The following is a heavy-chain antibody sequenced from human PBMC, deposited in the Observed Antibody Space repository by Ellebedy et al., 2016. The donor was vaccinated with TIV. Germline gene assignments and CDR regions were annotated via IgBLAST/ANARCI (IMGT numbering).Heavy chain of an antibody. Sequence: AASVKVSCKASGYIFTDHRVDWVRQAPGQGLEWMGRINPKTGDIHYVQRFQGRVTMTRDTSITTVYMELDRLTSDDTAVYYCARDRMGSYEYWGQGTRVTVSS. V-gene: IGHV1-2*06. CDR3: ARDRMGSYEY. J-gene: IGHJ4*02. CDR1: GYIFTDHR. D-gene: IGHD3-10*01. CDR2: INPKTGDI.